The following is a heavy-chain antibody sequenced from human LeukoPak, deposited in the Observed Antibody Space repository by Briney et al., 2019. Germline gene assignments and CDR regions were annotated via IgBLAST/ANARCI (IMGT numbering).Heavy chain of an antibody. V-gene: IGHV3-23*01. J-gene: IGHJ6*03. CDR2: ISGSGGGT. Sequence: GGSLRLSCAASGFTFSSYAMSWVRQAPGKGLEWVSAISGSGGGTYYADSVQGRFTVSRDNSKNTLYLQMNSLRPEDTAVYYCAKQASFGNYYYFYMDVWGKGTTVTVSS. CDR1: GFTFSSYA. CDR3: AKQASFGNYYYFYMDV. D-gene: IGHD3-16*01.